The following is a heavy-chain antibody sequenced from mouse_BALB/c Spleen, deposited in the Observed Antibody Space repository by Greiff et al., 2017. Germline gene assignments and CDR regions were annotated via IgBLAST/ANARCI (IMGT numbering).Heavy chain of an antibody. J-gene: IGHJ1*01. CDR2: ISNGGGST. CDR1: GFTFSSYT. Sequence: EVQRVESGGGLVQPGGSLKLSCAASGFTFSSYTMSWVRQTPEKRLEWVAYISNGGGSTYYPDTVKGRFTISRDNAKNTLYLQMSSLKSEDTAMYYCARQNYGSSTGYFDVWGAGTTVTVSS. V-gene: IGHV5-12-2*01. CDR3: ARQNYGSSTGYFDV. D-gene: IGHD1-1*01.